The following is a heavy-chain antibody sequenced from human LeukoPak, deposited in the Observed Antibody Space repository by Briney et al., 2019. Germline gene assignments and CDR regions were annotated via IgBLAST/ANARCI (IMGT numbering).Heavy chain of an antibody. D-gene: IGHD3-10*01. J-gene: IGHJ4*02. CDR2: MNPNSGNT. V-gene: IGHV1-8*02. Sequence: ASVKVSCKASGYTFTSYDINWVRQATGQGLEWMGWMNPNSGNTGYAQKFQGRVTMTRDTSISTAYMELSRLRSDDTAVYYCARDRSIWFGEGFDYWGQGTLVTVSS. CDR1: GYTFTSYD. CDR3: ARDRSIWFGEGFDY.